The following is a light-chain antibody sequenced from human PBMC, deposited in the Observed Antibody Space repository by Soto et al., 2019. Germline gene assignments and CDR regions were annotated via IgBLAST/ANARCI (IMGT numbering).Light chain of an antibody. J-gene: IGKJ1*01. CDR2: DAS. V-gene: IGKV1-5*01. CDR3: QQYSSYSQT. Sequence: DIQITHSPYTLSASVGDRVTITCRSSQTISNWLAWYQQKPGKAPKLLIFDASSLESGVPSRFSGSGSGTEFTLTISSLQPDDFATYYCQQYSSYSQTFGQGTKV. CDR1: QTISNW.